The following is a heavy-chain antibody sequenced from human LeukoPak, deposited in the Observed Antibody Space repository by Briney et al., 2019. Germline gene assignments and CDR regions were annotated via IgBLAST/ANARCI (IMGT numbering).Heavy chain of an antibody. Sequence: SQTLSLTCAISGDSVSSNSAAWNWIRQSPSRGLEWLGRTYYRSKWYNDYAVSVKSRITINPDTSKNQFSLQLNSVTPEDTAEYYCARASAAVILNWFDPWGQGTLVTVSS. D-gene: IGHD6-13*01. V-gene: IGHV6-1*01. J-gene: IGHJ5*02. CDR2: TYYRSKWYN. CDR3: ARASAAVILNWFDP. CDR1: GDSVSSNSAA.